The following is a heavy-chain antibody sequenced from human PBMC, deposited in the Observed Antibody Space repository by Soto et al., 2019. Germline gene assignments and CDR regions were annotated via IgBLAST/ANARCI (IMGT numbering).Heavy chain of an antibody. CDR3: AKSGPYYFDY. CDR2: ISGSARST. CDR1: GFAFSSYA. D-gene: IGHD1-1*01. V-gene: IGHV3-23*01. Sequence: EVQLLESGGGLVQPGWSLRLSGGASGFAFSSYAMSYVRQAPGKGLEWVSAISGSARSTYYADSVKGRFTISRDNSKNTLYLQMNSLRAEDTAVYYCAKSGPYYFDYLGQGTLVTVST. J-gene: IGHJ4*02.